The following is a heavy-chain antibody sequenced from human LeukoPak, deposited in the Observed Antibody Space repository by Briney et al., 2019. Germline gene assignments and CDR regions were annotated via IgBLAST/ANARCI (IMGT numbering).Heavy chain of an antibody. CDR1: VYTFTTYG. V-gene: IGHV1-18*01. Sequence: ASLKVSPTASVYTFTTYGISWVRQAPGHGREWMGWISAYNGNTNYAQKLQGRVTMTTDTSTSTAYMELRSLRSDDTAVYYCARVSRYSSSYMDVWGKGTTVTVSS. CDR3: ARVSRYSSSYMDV. CDR2: ISAYNGNT. D-gene: IGHD6-6*01. J-gene: IGHJ6*03.